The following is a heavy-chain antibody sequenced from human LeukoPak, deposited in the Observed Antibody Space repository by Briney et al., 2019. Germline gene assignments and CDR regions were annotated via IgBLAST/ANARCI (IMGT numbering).Heavy chain of an antibody. CDR1: GFTFSSYW. CDR3: ARVVSGAAFDI. D-gene: IGHD5/OR15-5a*01. V-gene: IGHV3-7*01. CDR2: IKKDGSEK. J-gene: IGHJ3*02. Sequence: GGSLRLSCAASGFTFSSYWMSWVRQAPGKGLEWVANIKKDGSEKYYVDSVKGRFTISRDNAKNSLYLQMNSLRAEDTAVYYCARVVSGAAFDIWGQGTMVTVSS.